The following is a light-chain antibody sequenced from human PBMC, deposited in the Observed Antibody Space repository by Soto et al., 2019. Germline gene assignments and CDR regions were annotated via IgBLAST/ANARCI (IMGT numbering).Light chain of an antibody. V-gene: IGKV1-12*01. Sequence: DIQMTQSPSSVSASVGDRVTITCRASQGISSGLAWYQQKPGTAPKLLIYAASTLQSGVPPRFSGSGSGTDFTLTISSLQPEDFATYYCQPANSFPLTFGGGTKVEIK. CDR3: QPANSFPLT. CDR2: AAS. J-gene: IGKJ4*01. CDR1: QGISSG.